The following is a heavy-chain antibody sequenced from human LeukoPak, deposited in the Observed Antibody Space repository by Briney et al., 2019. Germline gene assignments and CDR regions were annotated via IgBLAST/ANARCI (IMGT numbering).Heavy chain of an antibody. V-gene: IGHV3-23*01. J-gene: IGHJ5*02. CDR2: ISGRSVST. D-gene: IGHD3-22*01. Sequence: GGSLRLSCAASGFTFSTYAMSWVRQAPGKGLEWVSAISGRSVSTSYADSVRGRFTISRDNSKDTLYLQMNSLRAEDTAVYYCAKDRYDSSGFNWFDPWGQGTLVTVSS. CDR1: GFTFSTYA. CDR3: AKDRYDSSGFNWFDP.